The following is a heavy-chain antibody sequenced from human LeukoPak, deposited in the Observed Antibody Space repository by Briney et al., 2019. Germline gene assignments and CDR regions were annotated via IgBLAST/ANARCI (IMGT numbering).Heavy chain of an antibody. CDR2: IYYSGST. CDR3: ARQRLDFYRSRWYNWFDP. CDR1: GGSINSYY. Sequence: SETLSLTWTVSGGSINSYYWSWIRQPPGKGLEWIGYIYYSGSTNYNPSLKSRVSISLDTSKNQFSLKLSSVTAADTAVYYCARQRLDFYRSRWYNWFDPWGQGTLVTVSS. D-gene: IGHD6-13*01. V-gene: IGHV4-59*08. J-gene: IGHJ5*02.